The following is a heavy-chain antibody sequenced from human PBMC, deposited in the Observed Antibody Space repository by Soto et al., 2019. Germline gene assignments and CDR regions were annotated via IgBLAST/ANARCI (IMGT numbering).Heavy chain of an antibody. V-gene: IGHV1-3*05. J-gene: IGHJ4*02. Sequence: QVQLVQSGAEEKKPGASVEVSCKASGYTFTSYAMHWVRQAPGQRLEWMGWINAGNGNTKYSQKFQGRVTITRDTSASTAYMELSSLRSEDTAVYYCAGELPFFDYWGQGTLVTVCS. CDR2: INAGNGNT. CDR3: AGELPFFDY. CDR1: GYTFTSYA.